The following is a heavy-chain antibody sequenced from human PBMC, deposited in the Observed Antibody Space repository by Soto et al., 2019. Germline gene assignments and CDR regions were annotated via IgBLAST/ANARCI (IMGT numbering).Heavy chain of an antibody. D-gene: IGHD2-21*02. V-gene: IGHV3-23*04. J-gene: IGHJ4*02. CDR1: GFAFFSHV. Sequence: EVQLVESGGALVQPGGSLTLSCAASGFAFFSHVMSWVRQDPGKGLEWVSTVKTTGDTTFYAGPVKGRFTASRDDSKSTLFLHMYSLRVEDTATYYCTKDVTGDVGADYWGQGTPFTVSS. CDR2: VKTTGDTT. CDR3: TKDVTGDVGADY.